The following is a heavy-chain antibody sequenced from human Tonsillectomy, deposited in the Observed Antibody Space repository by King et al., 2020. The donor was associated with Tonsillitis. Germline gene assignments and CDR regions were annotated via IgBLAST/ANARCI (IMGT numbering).Heavy chain of an antibody. CDR2: IYPDDSAT. V-gene: IGHV5-51*01. D-gene: IGHD4-17*01. J-gene: IGHJ6*02. Sequence: QLVQSGAEVKKPGESLKISCKGSGYSFTNYWIAWVRQMPGKGLEWMGIIYPDDSATRHNPSFEGQVTISVDKSISTAYLQWSSLKAADSAMFYCARLGAVTTDYYHYGMDVWGQGTTVTVSS. CDR3: ARLGAVTTDYYHYGMDV. CDR1: GYSFTNYW.